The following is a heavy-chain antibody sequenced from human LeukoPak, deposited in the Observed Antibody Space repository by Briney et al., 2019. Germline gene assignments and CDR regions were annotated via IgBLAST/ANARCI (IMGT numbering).Heavy chain of an antibody. Sequence: GASVKVSCKASGYTFTGYYMHWVRQAPGQGLEWMGWINPNSGGTNYAQKFQGRVTMTRDTSISTAYMELSRLRSDDTAVYYCARDKQWFGELLLDYWGQGTLVTVSS. J-gene: IGHJ4*02. D-gene: IGHD3-10*01. CDR1: GYTFTGYY. V-gene: IGHV1-2*02. CDR2: INPNSGGT. CDR3: ARDKQWFGELLLDY.